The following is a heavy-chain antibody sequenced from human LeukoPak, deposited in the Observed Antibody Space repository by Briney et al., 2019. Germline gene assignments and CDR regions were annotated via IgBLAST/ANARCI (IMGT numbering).Heavy chain of an antibody. V-gene: IGHV3-30*18. D-gene: IGHD2-15*01. CDR1: GFTFSSYG. CDR3: AKGGGSWGIAFDI. CDR2: ISYDGSNK. J-gene: IGHJ3*02. Sequence: GRSLRLSCAASGFTFSSYGMHWVRQAPGKGLEWVAVISYDGSNKYYADSVKGRFTISRDNSKNTLYLQMNSLRAEDTAAYYCAKGGGSWGIAFDIWGQGTMVTVSS.